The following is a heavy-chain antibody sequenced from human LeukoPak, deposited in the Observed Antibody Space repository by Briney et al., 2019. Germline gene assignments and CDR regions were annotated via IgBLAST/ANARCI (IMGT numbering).Heavy chain of an antibody. CDR2: LYHGGST. J-gene: IGHJ5*02. V-gene: IGHV4-59*01. CDR3: ARGRYYYDSSGYPYNWFDP. CDR1: RGSISSYY. D-gene: IGHD3-22*01. Sequence: PSETLSLTCIVSRGSISSYYWSWIRQPPGKGLEWIGYLYHGGSTNYNPSLKSRVTISGDTSKNYFSLNLSSVTAADTAMYYCARGRYYYDSSGYPYNWFDPWGQGTLVTVSS.